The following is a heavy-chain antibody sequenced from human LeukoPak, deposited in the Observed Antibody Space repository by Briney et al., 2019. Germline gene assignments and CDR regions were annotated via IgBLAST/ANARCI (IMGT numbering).Heavy chain of an antibody. CDR2: IYYSGST. J-gene: IGHJ3*02. CDR3: ARDAVVPAANTAFDI. D-gene: IGHD2-2*01. V-gene: IGHV4-39*07. Sequence: SETLSLTCTVSGGSISSSSYYWGWIRQPPGKGLEWIGSIYYSGSTYYNPSLKSRVTISVDTSKNQFSLKLSSVTAADTVVYYCARDAVVPAANTAFDIWGQGTMVTVSS. CDR1: GGSISSSSYY.